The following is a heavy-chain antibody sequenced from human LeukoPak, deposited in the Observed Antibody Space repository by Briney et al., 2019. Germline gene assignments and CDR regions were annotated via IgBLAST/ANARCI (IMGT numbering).Heavy chain of an antibody. V-gene: IGHV4-39*01. CDR2: IYYSGST. CDR1: GGSISSSRYY. CDR3: ARQYRTGPYYYMDV. J-gene: IGHJ6*03. Sequence: PSETLSLTCTVSGGSISSSRYYWGWIRQPPGKGLEWIGCIYYSGSTYYNPSLKSPVTISVDTSKNQFSLKLSSVTAADTAVYYCARQYRTGPYYYMDVWGKGTTVTVSS. D-gene: IGHD1-14*01.